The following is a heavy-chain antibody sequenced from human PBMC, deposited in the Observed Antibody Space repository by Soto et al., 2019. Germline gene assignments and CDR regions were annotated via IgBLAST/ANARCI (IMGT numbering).Heavy chain of an antibody. V-gene: IGHV3-15*05. CDR3: TTPNISDYY. J-gene: IGHJ4*02. CDR1: GVTFSKAW. CDR2: IKAKSDGGTT. D-gene: IGHD3-22*01. Sequence: GSLSLSGAASGVTFSKAWMSWVRQAPGKGLEWVGRIKAKSDGGTTDYAAPLKGRFTISRDDSKNTLYLQMSSLKIEDTAVYFCTTPNISDYYWGQGALVTVSS.